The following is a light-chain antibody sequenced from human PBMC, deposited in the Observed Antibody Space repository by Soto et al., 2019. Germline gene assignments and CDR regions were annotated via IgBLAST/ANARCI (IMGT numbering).Light chain of an antibody. J-gene: IGLJ1*01. Sequence: QSVLTQPPSASGTPGQRVTISCSGSSSNIGSNTVNWYQQLPGTAPKLLIYSNNQRPSGVPDRFSRSKSGNSASLPISGLQSEEEADYYCAAWDDSLNGYVFGAGTKVTV. CDR1: SSNIGSNT. CDR2: SNN. CDR3: AAWDDSLNGYV. V-gene: IGLV1-44*01.